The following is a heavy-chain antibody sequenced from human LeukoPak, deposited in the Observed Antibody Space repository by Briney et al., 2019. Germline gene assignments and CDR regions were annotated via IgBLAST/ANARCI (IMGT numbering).Heavy chain of an antibody. V-gene: IGHV4-59*08. Sequence: PSETLSLTCTVSGGSISSYYWSWIRQPPGKGLEWIGFIYYSGSTNYDPSLKSRVAISVDTSMNQFSLKVNSVTAADTAVYYCARQTITKTTGEFAFDIWGQGTTVTFSS. J-gene: IGHJ3*02. D-gene: IGHD3-16*01. CDR1: GGSISSYY. CDR2: IYYSGST. CDR3: ARQTITKTTGEFAFDI.